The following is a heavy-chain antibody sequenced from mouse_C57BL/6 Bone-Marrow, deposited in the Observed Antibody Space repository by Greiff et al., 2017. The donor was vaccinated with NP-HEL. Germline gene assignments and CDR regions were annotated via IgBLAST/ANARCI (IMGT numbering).Heavy chain of an antibody. CDR2: ISDGGSYT. D-gene: IGHD2-5*01. Sequence: EVKVVESGGGLVKPGGSLKLSCAASGFTFSSYAMSWVRQTPEKRLEWVATISDGGSYTYYPDNVKGRFTISRDNAKNNLYLQMSHLKSEDTAMYYCAREGYYSTPFAYWGQGTLVTVSA. CDR3: AREGYYSTPFAY. V-gene: IGHV5-4*01. CDR1: GFTFSSYA. J-gene: IGHJ3*01.